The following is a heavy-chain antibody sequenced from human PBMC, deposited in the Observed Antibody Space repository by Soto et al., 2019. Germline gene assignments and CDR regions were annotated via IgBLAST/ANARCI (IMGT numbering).Heavy chain of an antibody. CDR3: ARGDWWLFDY. CDR2: INAGNGNT. J-gene: IGHJ4*02. Sequence: QVQLVQSGAEEKKPGASVKVSCKASGYTFTSYGIHWVRQAPGQRLEWMGWINAGNGNTKYSQKFQGRVTITRDTSASTAYMELSSLKSEDTAVYYCARGDWWLFDYWGQGTLVTVCS. V-gene: IGHV1-3*05. D-gene: IGHD2-8*02. CDR1: GYTFTSYG.